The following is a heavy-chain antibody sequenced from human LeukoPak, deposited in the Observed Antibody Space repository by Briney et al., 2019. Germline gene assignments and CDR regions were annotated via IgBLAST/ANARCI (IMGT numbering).Heavy chain of an antibody. CDR1: GGSISSYY. V-gene: IGHV4-59*08. D-gene: IGHD3-22*01. J-gene: IGHJ3*02. Sequence: SETLSLTCTVSGGSISSYYWSWIRQPPGKGLEWIGYIYYSGSTNYKPSLKSRVTVSVDTSKNQFSLKLSSVTAADTAVYFCARGPYSYDSSGAFDIWGQGTMVTVSS. CDR2: IYYSGST. CDR3: ARGPYSYDSSGAFDI.